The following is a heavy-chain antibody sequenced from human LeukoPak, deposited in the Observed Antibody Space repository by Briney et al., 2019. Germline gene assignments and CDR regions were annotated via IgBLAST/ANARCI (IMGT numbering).Heavy chain of an antibody. J-gene: IGHJ5*02. V-gene: IGHV4-59*01. Sequence: SETLSLTCTVSGGSISSYYWSWIRQPPGKGLEWIGYIYYSGSTNYNPSLKSRVTISVDTSKNQFSLKLSSVTAADTAVYYCARDAPFGSTAWFDPWGQGTLVTVSS. D-gene: IGHD3-3*01. CDR2: IYYSGST. CDR1: GGSISSYY. CDR3: ARDAPFGSTAWFDP.